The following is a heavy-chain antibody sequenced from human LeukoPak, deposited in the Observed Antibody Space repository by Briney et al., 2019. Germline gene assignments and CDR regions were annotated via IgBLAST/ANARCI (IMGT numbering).Heavy chain of an antibody. Sequence: GGSLRLSCAASGFTFSSYAMHWVRQAPGKGLEYVSAISSNGGSTYYANSVKGRFTISRDNSKNTLYLQMGSLRAEDMAVYYCARDESLTRAFDYWGQGTLVTVSS. D-gene: IGHD1/OR15-1a*01. J-gene: IGHJ4*02. V-gene: IGHV3-64*01. CDR3: ARDESLTRAFDY. CDR1: GFTFSSYA. CDR2: ISSNGGST.